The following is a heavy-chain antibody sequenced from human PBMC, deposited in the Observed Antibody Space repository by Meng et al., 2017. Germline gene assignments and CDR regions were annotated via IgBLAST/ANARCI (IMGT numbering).Heavy chain of an antibody. Sequence: QVQLQEWGGGMVKPSETLSLTCAVYGGSFSGYYWSWIRQPPGKGLEWIGEINHSGSTNYNPSLKSRVTISVDTSKNQFSLKLSSMSAADTAVYYCERGRSGTWPWYFDLWGRGTLVTVSS. D-gene: IGHD1-1*01. V-gene: IGHV4-34*01. CDR2: INHSGST. CDR1: GGSFSGYY. J-gene: IGHJ2*01. CDR3: ERGRSGTWPWYFDL.